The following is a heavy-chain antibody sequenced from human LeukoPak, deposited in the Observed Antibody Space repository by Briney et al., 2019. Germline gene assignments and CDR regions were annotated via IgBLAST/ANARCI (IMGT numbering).Heavy chain of an antibody. CDR3: ASMDSGWLFDY. CDR2: INHSGST. J-gene: IGHJ4*02. V-gene: IGHV4-34*01. Sequence: SETLSLTCAVYGGSFSGYYWSWIRQPPGKGLEWIGEINHSGSTNYNPSLKSRVTISVDTSKNQFSLKLSSVTAADTAVYYCASMDSGWLFDYWGQGTLVTVSS. CDR1: GGSFSGYY. D-gene: IGHD6-19*01.